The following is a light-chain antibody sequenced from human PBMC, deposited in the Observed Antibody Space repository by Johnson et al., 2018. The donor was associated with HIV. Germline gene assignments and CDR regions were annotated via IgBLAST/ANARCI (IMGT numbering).Light chain of an antibody. J-gene: IGLJ1*01. CDR1: TSNIGNNY. CDR3: GTWDNSLSAV. CDR2: END. Sequence: QPVLTQPPSVSAAPGQKVTISCSGSTSNIGNNYVSWYQQLPGTAPRLLIYENDKRPSGIPDRFSGSKSGTSATLGITGLQTGDEADYYCGTWDNSLSAVFGTGTKDTVL. V-gene: IGLV1-51*02.